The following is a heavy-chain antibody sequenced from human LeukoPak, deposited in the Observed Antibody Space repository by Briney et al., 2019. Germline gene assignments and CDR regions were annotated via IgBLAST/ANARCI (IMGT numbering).Heavy chain of an antibody. CDR1: GFTLSIYW. V-gene: IGHV3-74*01. J-gene: IGHJ3*02. CDR3: ASMNGHAFDI. D-gene: IGHD2-8*01. CDR2: INSDGGST. Sequence: AGSLRLSCAASGFTLSIYWMHWVRQAPGKGLVWVSGINSDGGSTRYADSVKGRFIITRDNAKNMLYLQMNSLRAEDTAVYYCASMNGHAFDIWGQGTRVTVSS.